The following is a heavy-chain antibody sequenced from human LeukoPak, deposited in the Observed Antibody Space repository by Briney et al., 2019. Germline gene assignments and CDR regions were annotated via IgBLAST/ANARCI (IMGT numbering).Heavy chain of an antibody. CDR3: ARGIAPSLDY. CDR2: IYYSGST. CDR1: GGSISSGGYY. D-gene: IGHD6-13*01. J-gene: IGHJ4*02. Sequence: PSETLSLTCTVSGGSISSGGYYWSWIRQHPGKGLEWIGYIYYSGSTNYNPSLKSRVTISVDTSKNQFSLKLSSVTAADTAVYYCARGIAPSLDYWGQGTLVTVSS. V-gene: IGHV4-61*08.